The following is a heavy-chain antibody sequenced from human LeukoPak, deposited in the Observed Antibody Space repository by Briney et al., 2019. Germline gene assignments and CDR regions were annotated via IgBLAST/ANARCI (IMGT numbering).Heavy chain of an antibody. CDR1: GGSICNYY. Sequence: SETLSITCTVSGGSICNYYWSWIRQPPGKELEWIGYIYYSGSTNYNPSLKSRVTISVDTSKNQFSLKLSSVTAADTAVYYCASHVSYAFDIWGQGTMVTVSS. J-gene: IGHJ3*02. V-gene: IGHV4-59*01. CDR2: IYYSGST. CDR3: ASHVSYAFDI.